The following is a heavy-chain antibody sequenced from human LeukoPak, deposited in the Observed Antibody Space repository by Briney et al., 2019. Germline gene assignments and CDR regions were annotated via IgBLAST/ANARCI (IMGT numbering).Heavy chain of an antibody. V-gene: IGHV4-31*03. Sequence: PSETLSLTCTVSGGSISSGGYYWSWIRQLPGKGLDWIGYFYSSGTTYYNPSLKSRVTMSVDTSKNQFSLKLISVTAADTAVYYCARDVTGGSYFDYWGQGTLVTVSS. CDR3: ARDVTGGSYFDY. D-gene: IGHD1-26*01. J-gene: IGHJ4*02. CDR1: GGSISSGGYY. CDR2: FYSSGTT.